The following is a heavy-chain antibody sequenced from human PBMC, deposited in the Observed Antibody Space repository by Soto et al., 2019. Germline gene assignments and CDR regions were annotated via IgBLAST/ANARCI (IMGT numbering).Heavy chain of an antibody. D-gene: IGHD6-13*01. J-gene: IGHJ4*02. V-gene: IGHV4-39*01. Sequence: QLQLQESGPGLVKPSETLSLTCTVSGGSISSSSYYWGWIRQPPGKGLEWIGSIYYSGSTYYNPSLKSRVTISVDTSKNQFSLKLSSVTAADTAVYYCAQTAAAGEVDYWGQGTLVTVSS. CDR3: AQTAAAGEVDY. CDR1: GGSISSSSYY. CDR2: IYYSGST.